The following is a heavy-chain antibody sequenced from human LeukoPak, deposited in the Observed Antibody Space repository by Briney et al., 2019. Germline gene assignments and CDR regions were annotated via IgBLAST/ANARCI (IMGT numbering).Heavy chain of an antibody. CDR2: ISYDGSNK. V-gene: IGHV3-30*03. Sequence: GRSLRLSCAASGFTFSSYGMHWVRQAPGKGLEWVAVISYDGSNKYYADSVKGRFTISRDNSKNTLYLQMNSLRAEDTAVYYCARDNFPYSSIDYWGQGTLVTVSS. J-gene: IGHJ4*02. CDR3: ARDNFPYSSIDY. CDR1: GFTFSSYG. D-gene: IGHD5-18*01.